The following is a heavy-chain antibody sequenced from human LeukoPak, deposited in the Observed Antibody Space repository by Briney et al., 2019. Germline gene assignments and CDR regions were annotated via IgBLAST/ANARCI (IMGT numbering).Heavy chain of an antibody. CDR3: ARDFEGYGLCMDL. Sequence: PRASVKVSCKASGYTFTSYAMNWVRQAPGQGLEWMGWINTNTGNPTYAQGFTGRFVFSLDTSVSTAYLQISNLKPEDTAVYYCARDFEGYGLCMDLWGQGTMVTVSS. CDR1: GYTFTSYA. D-gene: IGHD5-18*01. J-gene: IGHJ3*01. CDR2: INTNTGNP. V-gene: IGHV7-4-1*02.